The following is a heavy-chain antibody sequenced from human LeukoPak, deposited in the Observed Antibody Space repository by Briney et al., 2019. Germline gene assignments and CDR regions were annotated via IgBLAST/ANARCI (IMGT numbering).Heavy chain of an antibody. Sequence: GGSLRLSCAASGFTFSSYSMNWVRQAPGKGLEWVSSISSSSSYIYYADSVKGRFTISRDNAKNSLYLQMNSLRAEDTAVYYCARDMGYDSSGSYYSTGNWFDPWGQGTLVTVSS. D-gene: IGHD3-22*01. CDR3: ARDMGYDSSGSYYSTGNWFDP. V-gene: IGHV3-21*01. CDR1: GFTFSSYS. CDR2: ISSSSSYI. J-gene: IGHJ5*02.